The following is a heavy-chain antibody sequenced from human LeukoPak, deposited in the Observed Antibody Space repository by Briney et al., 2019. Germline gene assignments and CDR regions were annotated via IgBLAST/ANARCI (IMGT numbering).Heavy chain of an antibody. D-gene: IGHD3-22*01. CDR2: INHSGST. CDR1: GGSFSGYY. V-gene: IGHV4-34*01. CDR3: ATSDSSGYHSS. J-gene: IGHJ5*02. Sequence: SETLSLTCAVYGGSFSGYYWSWIRQPPGKGLEWIGEINHSGSTNYNPSLKSRVTISVDTSKNQFSLKLSSVTAADTAVYYCATSDSSGYHSSWGQGTLVTVSS.